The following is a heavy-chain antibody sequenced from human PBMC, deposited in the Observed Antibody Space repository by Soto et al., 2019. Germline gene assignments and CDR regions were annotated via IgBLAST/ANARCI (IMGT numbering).Heavy chain of an antibody. J-gene: IGHJ5*02. CDR2: IWYDGSHK. D-gene: IGHD6-13*01. CDR1: GFPFGSHG. Sequence: QVQVVESGGGVVQPGRSLRLSCEASGFPFGSHGMHWVRQAPGKGLEWVAFIWYDGSHKAYAASVRGRLTISRDDSKNTLYLQMDTRRGEERAIYNGGGDVSATGAARGRASWGQGPLVSVSS. V-gene: IGHV3-33*01. CDR3: GGDVSATGAARGRAS.